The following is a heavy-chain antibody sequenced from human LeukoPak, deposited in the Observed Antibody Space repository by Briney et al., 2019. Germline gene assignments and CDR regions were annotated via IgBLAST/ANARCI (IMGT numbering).Heavy chain of an antibody. CDR3: AIVSARPGYYFDY. CDR2: ISAYNGNT. CDR1: GYTFTSYG. D-gene: IGHD6-6*01. V-gene: IGHV1-18*01. Sequence: SVKVSCKASGYTFTSYGITWVRQAPGQGLEWMGWISAYNGNTNYAQKLQGRVTMTSDTSTSTAYMELSSLRSEDTAVYYCAIVSARPGYYFDYWGQGTLVTVSS. J-gene: IGHJ4*02.